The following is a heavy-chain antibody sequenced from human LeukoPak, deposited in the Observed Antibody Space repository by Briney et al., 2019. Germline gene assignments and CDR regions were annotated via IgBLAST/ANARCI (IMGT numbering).Heavy chain of an antibody. CDR2: ISSGGTNI. Sequence: PGGSLRLTCTASGFTFSIYSMNWVRQAPGKGLEWVSCISSGGTNIYYADSVRDRFTISRDNAKNSLYLQMNSLRAEDTAVYYCARVGGYCSSVSHCYGDYWGQGTLVTVSS. CDR1: GFTFSIYS. J-gene: IGHJ4*02. CDR3: ARVGGYCSSVSHCYGDY. V-gene: IGHV3-21*01. D-gene: IGHD2-2*03.